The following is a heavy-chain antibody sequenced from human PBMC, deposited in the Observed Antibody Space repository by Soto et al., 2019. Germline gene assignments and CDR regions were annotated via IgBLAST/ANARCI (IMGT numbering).Heavy chain of an antibody. CDR3: ARQGDILTGYLLSYYYMDV. Sequence: SETLSLTCTVSGGSISSGGYYWSWIRQHPGKGLEWIGYIYYSGSTYYNPSLKSRVTISVDTSKNQFSLKLSSVTAADTAVYYCARQGDILTGYLLSYYYMDVWGKGTTVTVSS. CDR2: IYYSGST. CDR1: GGSISSGGYY. J-gene: IGHJ6*03. D-gene: IGHD3-9*01. V-gene: IGHV4-31*03.